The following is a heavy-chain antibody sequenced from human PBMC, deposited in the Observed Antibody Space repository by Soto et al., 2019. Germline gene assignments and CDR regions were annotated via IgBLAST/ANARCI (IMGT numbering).Heavy chain of an antibody. D-gene: IGHD2-21*01. CDR2: ISSSSSYT. Sequence: GGSLRLSCAASGFTFSDYYMSWIRQAPGKGLEWVSYISSSSSYTNYADSVKGRFSISRDNARNSLFLEMNNLTADDAGVYYCAKVAPFILGSPFWGQGTLVTVSS. CDR1: GFTFSDYY. CDR3: AKVAPFILGSPF. J-gene: IGHJ4*02. V-gene: IGHV3-11*06.